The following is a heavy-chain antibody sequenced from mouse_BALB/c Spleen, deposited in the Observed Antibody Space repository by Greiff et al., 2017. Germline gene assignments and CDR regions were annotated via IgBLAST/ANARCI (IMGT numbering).Heavy chain of an antibody. CDR2: IWSGGST. Sequence: QVQLKQSGPGLVQPSQSLSITCTVSGFSLTSYGVHWVRQSPGKGLEWLGVIWSGGSTDYNAAFISRLSISKDNSKSQVFFKMNSLQADDTAIYYCARMRYYGSRDAMDYWGQGTSVTVSS. CDR3: ARMRYYGSRDAMDY. V-gene: IGHV2-4-1*01. CDR1: GFSLTSYG. J-gene: IGHJ4*01. D-gene: IGHD1-1*01.